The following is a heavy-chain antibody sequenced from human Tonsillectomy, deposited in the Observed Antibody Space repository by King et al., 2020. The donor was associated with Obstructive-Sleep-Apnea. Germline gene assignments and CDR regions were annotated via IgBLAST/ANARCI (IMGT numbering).Heavy chain of an antibody. D-gene: IGHD3-22*01. Sequence: VQLVESGGGVVQPGRSLRLSCAASGFTFSSYAMHWVRPAPGKGLEWGAVISYDGSNKYYADSVKGRFTISRDNSKNTLYLQMNSQRAEDTAVYYCARGGAYYYDSSGYLIDYWGQGTLVTVSS. CDR2: ISYDGSNK. J-gene: IGHJ4*02. CDR3: ARGGAYYYDSSGYLIDY. V-gene: IGHV3-30*04. CDR1: GFTFSSYA.